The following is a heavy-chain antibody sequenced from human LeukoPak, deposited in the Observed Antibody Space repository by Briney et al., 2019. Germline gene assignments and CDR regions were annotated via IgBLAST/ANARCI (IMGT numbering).Heavy chain of an antibody. Sequence: EASVTVSCKASGGTFSSYAISWVRQAPGQGLEWMGGIIPIFGTANYAQKFQGRVTITADESTSTAYMELSSLRSEDTAVYYCARDVHGYDAFDIWGQGTMVTVSS. V-gene: IGHV1-69*13. CDR1: GGTFSSYA. CDR3: ARDVHGYDAFDI. CDR2: IIPIFGTA. D-gene: IGHD1-1*01. J-gene: IGHJ3*02.